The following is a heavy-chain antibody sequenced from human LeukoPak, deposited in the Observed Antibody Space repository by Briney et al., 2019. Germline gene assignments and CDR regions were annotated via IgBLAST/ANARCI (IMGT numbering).Heavy chain of an antibody. CDR1: GVTFCSDV. Sequence: AVNASCKASGVTFCSDVISWVRQAPGQGLEWMGGIIPILDTANYEQKFQGRVTITADESTSTAYMELSSLRSEDTAVYYCARSTRTYYYYYMDVWGKGTTVKISS. CDR3: ARSTRTYYYYYMDV. J-gene: IGHJ6*03. D-gene: IGHD1-7*01. CDR2: IIPILDTA. V-gene: IGHV1-69*13.